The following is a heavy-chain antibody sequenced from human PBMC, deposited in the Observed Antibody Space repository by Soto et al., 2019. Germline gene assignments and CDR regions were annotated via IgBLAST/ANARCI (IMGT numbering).Heavy chain of an antibody. CDR2: ISSSSSYT. Sequence: QVQLVESGGGLVKPGGSLRLSCAASGFTFSDYYMSWIRQAPGKGPEWVSYISSSSSYTNYADSVKGRFTISRDNAKNSLYLQMNSVRAEDTAVYYCARTIAAAGGRRYFDLWGRGTRVTVSS. CDR1: GFTFSDYY. V-gene: IGHV3-11*05. CDR3: ARTIAAAGGRRYFDL. D-gene: IGHD6-13*01. J-gene: IGHJ2*01.